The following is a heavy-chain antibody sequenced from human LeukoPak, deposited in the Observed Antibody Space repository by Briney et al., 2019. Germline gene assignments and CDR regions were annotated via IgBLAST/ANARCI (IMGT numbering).Heavy chain of an antibody. Sequence: GGSLRLSCAASGFTFSIYSMNWVRQAPGKGLEWVSSISSSGDYIYYADSVKGRFTISKDNAKNSLYLQMNRLRAEDTAVHYCARGSSSWFDYIDVWGKGTTVTISS. CDR1: GFTFSIYS. V-gene: IGHV3-21*01. D-gene: IGHD6-13*01. J-gene: IGHJ6*03. CDR3: ARGSSSWFDYIDV. CDR2: ISSSGDYI.